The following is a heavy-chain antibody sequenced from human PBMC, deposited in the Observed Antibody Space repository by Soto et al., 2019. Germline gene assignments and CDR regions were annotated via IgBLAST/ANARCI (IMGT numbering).Heavy chain of an antibody. CDR2: IIPIFGTA. J-gene: IGHJ6*02. Sequence: VQLVQSGAEVKKPGSSVKLSCKASGGTFNRYTISWVRQAPGQGLEWMGGIIPIFGTANYAQKFQGRVAIIADESTSAAYMELRSLRSEDTAVYYCALWGFRDGNNSKYNYSGMDVWGQGTMVTVS. CDR3: ALWGFRDGNNSKYNYSGMDV. V-gene: IGHV1-69*01. CDR1: GGTFNRYT. D-gene: IGHD1-1*01.